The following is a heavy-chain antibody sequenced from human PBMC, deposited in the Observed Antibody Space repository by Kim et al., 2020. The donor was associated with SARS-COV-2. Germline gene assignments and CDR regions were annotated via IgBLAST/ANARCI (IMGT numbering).Heavy chain of an antibody. D-gene: IGHD6-13*01. CDR2: ISSSGSTI. V-gene: IGHV3-11*01. J-gene: IGHJ6*02. CDR3: AREGAAAGTTLLYYYYGMDV. Sequence: GGSLRLSCAASGFTFSDYYMSWIRQAPGKGLEWVSYISSSGSTIYYADSVKGRFTISRDNAKNSLYLQMNSLRAEDTAVYYCAREGAAAGTTLLYYYYGMDVWGQGTTVTVSS. CDR1: GFTFSDYY.